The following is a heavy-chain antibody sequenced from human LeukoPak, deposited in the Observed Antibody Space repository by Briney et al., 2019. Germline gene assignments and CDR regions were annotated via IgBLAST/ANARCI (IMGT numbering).Heavy chain of an antibody. D-gene: IGHD2-2*01. J-gene: IGHJ4*02. CDR1: GYSLSSGYY. CDR2: IYHSGST. V-gene: IGHV4-38-2*01. Sequence: PSETLSLTCAVSGYSLSSGYYWGWIRQPPGKGLEWIGSIYHSGSTHYNSSLKSRITISVDTSNNQFSLKLSSVTAADTAVYYCARQWQSTGFDYWGQGTLVTVSS. CDR3: ARQWQSTGFDY.